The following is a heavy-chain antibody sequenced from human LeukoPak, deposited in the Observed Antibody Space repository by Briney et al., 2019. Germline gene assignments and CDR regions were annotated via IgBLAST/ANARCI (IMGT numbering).Heavy chain of an antibody. CDR2: INPISGGT. CDR3: AREAQYSGSPPFFDY. J-gene: IGHJ4*02. Sequence: ASVKVSCKASGYTFTDSYIHWVRQAPGQGLEWMGWINPISGGTYFADRFQARFTMTRDTSINTAYMELSSLRSDDTAVYYCAREAQYSGSPPFFDYWGQGTLVTVSS. D-gene: IGHD6-6*01. CDR1: GYTFTDSY. V-gene: IGHV1-2*02.